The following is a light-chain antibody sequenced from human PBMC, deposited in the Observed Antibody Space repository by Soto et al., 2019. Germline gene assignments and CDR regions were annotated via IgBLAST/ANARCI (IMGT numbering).Light chain of an antibody. Sequence: DIQMTQSPSTLSASVGDRVTITCRASQIISSWLAWYQQKPGKAPKLLIYDVSSLESWVPSRFSGSGSGTDFTLTISSLQPEDFATYFCQQSYSTPPWTFGQGTKVDIK. CDR1: QIISSW. J-gene: IGKJ1*01. V-gene: IGKV1-39*01. CDR3: QQSYSTPPWT. CDR2: DVS.